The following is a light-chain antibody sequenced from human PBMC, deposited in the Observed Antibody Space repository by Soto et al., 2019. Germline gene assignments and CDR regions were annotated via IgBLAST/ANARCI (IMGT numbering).Light chain of an antibody. Sequence: QSVLTQLHSASGTPGQRVTISCSGGRFNIGGYNYVYWFPQYPGTASILLLFGSYLRPSGVPDRFSASKSRTSCSLTISALRFEYEAYYYRSAWDDSLRVVLFGGGTKGTVL. CDR2: GSY. J-gene: IGLJ2*01. CDR1: RFNIGGYNY. V-gene: IGLV1-47*02. CDR3: SAWDDSLRVVL.